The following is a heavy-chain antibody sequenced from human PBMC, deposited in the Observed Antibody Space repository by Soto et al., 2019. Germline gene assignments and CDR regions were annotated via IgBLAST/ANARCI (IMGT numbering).Heavy chain of an antibody. CDR2: ISGSDDST. J-gene: IGHJ4*02. D-gene: IGHD6-6*01. CDR3: AKRSSSFTFDY. Sequence: GGSLRLSCAASGFTFSSYAMSWVRQAPGKGLEWVSVISGSDDSTYYADSVKGRFTISRDNSKNTLYLQMNSLRAEDTAVYYCAKRSSSFTFDYWGQGTLVTVSS. V-gene: IGHV3-23*01. CDR1: GFTFSSYA.